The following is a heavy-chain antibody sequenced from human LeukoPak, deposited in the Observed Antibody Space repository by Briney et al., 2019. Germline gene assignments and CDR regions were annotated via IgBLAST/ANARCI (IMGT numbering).Heavy chain of an antibody. CDR2: MNPNSGNT. CDR3: ARGCDYDILTGYQRRYNYYGMDV. V-gene: IGHV1-8*03. J-gene: IGHJ6*02. D-gene: IGHD3-9*01. Sequence: ASVKVSCKASQYTFTSYDINWMRQATGQGLEWMGWMNPNSGNTAYAQKFQGRVTITRDTSTSTAYMELSSLRSEDTAVYYCARGCDYDILTGYQRRYNYYGMDVWGQGTTVTVSS. CDR1: QYTFTSYD.